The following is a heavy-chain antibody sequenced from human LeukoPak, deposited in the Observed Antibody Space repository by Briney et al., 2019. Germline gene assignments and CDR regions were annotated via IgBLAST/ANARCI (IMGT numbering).Heavy chain of an antibody. J-gene: IGHJ6*03. CDR1: GGSISSYY. Sequence: SETLSLTCTVSGGSISSYYWSWIRQPPGKGLEWIGYIYYSGSTNYNPSLKSRVTISVDTSKNQFSLKLSSVTAADTAVYYCARNYYGSGSYYRYYYYYMDVWGKGTTATISS. CDR3: ARNYYGSGSYYRYYYYYMDV. CDR2: IYYSGST. D-gene: IGHD3-10*01. V-gene: IGHV4-59*01.